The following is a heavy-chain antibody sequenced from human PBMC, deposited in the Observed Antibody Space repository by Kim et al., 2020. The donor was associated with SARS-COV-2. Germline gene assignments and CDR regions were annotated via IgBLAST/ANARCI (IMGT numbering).Heavy chain of an antibody. CDR3: ARAGGLWFGEEFDP. D-gene: IGHD3-10*01. V-gene: IGHV1-46*01. Sequence: AQKFQGRVTMTRHTSTSTVYMVPSSLRSEDTAVYYCARAGGLWFGEEFDPWGQGTLVTVSS. J-gene: IGHJ5*02.